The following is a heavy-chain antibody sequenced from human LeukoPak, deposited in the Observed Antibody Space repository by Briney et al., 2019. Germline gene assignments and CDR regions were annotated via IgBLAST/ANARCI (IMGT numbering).Heavy chain of an antibody. CDR2: ISYDGNNK. Sequence: PGGSLRLSCAASGFTFSSYAVHWVRQAPGKGLECVAVISYDGNNKYYADSVRGRFTVSRDNSGNTLYLQMSTLRVEDTAVYYCSAQPESLAGAMHSWGQGALVTVSS. CDR3: SAQPESLAGAMHS. J-gene: IGHJ4*02. CDR1: GFTFSSYA. V-gene: IGHV3-30*14. D-gene: IGHD6-19*01.